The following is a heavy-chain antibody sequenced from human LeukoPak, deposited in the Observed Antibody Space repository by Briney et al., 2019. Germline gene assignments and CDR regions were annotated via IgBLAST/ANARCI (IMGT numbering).Heavy chain of an antibody. CDR3: ARVGGYSYGIAYFDY. J-gene: IGHJ4*02. Sequence: ASVKVSCKASGYTFTGYYMHWVRPAPGQGLEWMGWINPNSGGTNYAQKFQGRVTMTRDTSISTAYMELSRLRSDDTAVYYCARVGGYSYGIAYFDYWGQGTLVTVSP. D-gene: IGHD5-18*01. CDR1: GYTFTGYY. CDR2: INPNSGGT. V-gene: IGHV1-2*02.